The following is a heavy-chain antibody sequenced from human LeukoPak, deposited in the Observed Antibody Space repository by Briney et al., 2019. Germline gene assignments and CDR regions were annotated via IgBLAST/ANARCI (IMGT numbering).Heavy chain of an antibody. CDR3: ASSVSIAARPDYYYYYMDV. J-gene: IGHJ6*03. Sequence: SETLSLTCTVSGGSISSYYWSWIRQPPGKGLEWIGYIYTSGSTNYNPSLKSRVTISVDTSKNQFSLKLSPVTAADTAVYYCASSVSIAARPDYYYYYMDVWGKGTTVTVSS. D-gene: IGHD6-6*01. CDR2: IYTSGST. CDR1: GGSISSYY. V-gene: IGHV4-4*09.